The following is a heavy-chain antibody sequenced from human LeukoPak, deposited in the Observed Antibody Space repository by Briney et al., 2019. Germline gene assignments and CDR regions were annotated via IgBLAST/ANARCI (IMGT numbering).Heavy chain of an antibody. Sequence: SQTLSLTCAISGDSVSSNSAAWNWIRQSPSRGLEWLGRTYYRSKWYNDYAVSVKSRITINPDTSKNQFSLQLNSVTPEDTAVYYCARDRRIVGATAPYYSYYYGMDVWGQGTTVTVSS. CDR2: TYYRSKWYN. J-gene: IGHJ6*02. V-gene: IGHV6-1*01. D-gene: IGHD1-26*01. CDR3: ARDRRIVGATAPYYSYYYGMDV. CDR1: GDSVSSNSAA.